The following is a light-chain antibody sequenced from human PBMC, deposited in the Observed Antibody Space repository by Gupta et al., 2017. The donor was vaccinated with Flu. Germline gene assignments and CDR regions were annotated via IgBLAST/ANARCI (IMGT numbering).Light chain of an antibody. Sequence: DRVTVTCRASQSISSYLNWYQQKPGKAPRLLINAASSLQSGVPSRFSGSGSGTDFTLTINRLQPEDFATYYCQQSYSSPQTFGQGTKVEMK. CDR3: QQSYSSPQT. CDR2: AAS. V-gene: IGKV1-39*01. CDR1: QSISSY. J-gene: IGKJ1*01.